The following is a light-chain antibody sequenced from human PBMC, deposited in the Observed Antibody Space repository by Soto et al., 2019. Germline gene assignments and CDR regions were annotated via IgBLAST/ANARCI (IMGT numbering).Light chain of an antibody. CDR2: DAS. CDR3: QQGHTLPWT. CDR1: QGISSY. J-gene: IGKJ1*01. Sequence: DIQMTQSPSSLSASVGDRVTMTCRASQGISSYLNWYQLKPGKAPQLLLYDASNLQSGVPSRFSGSGSGTDFTLTISSLQPEDFASYYCQQGHTLPWTFGQGTKVEIK. V-gene: IGKV1-39*01.